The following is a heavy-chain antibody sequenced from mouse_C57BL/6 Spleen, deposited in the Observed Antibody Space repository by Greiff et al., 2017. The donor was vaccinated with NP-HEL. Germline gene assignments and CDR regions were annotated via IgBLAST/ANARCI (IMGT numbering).Heavy chain of an antibody. V-gene: IGHV1-5*01. CDR2: IYPGNSDT. D-gene: IGHD1-1*01. J-gene: IGHJ3*01. CDR1: GYTFTSYW. CDR3: TNYGSRIWFAY. Sequence: VQLQQSGTVLARPGASVKMSCKTSGYTFTSYWMHWVKQRPGQGLEWIGAIYPGNSDTSYNQKFKGKVKLTAVTSASTAYMELSSLTNEDSAVYYCTNYGSRIWFAYWGQGTLVTVSA.